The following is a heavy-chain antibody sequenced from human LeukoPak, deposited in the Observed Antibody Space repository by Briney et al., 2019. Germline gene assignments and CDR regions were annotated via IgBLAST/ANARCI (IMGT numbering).Heavy chain of an antibody. CDR2: ISSSSSYI. V-gene: IGHV3-21*01. J-gene: IGHJ4*02. CDR1: GFTISSYS. D-gene: IGHD1-26*01. CDR3: ARETQVGATVDY. Sequence: GGSLRLSCAASGFTISSYSMNWVRQAPGKGLEWVSSISSSSSYIYYADSVKGRFTISRDNAKNSLYLQMNSLRAEDTAVYYCARETQVGATVDYWGQGTLVTVSS.